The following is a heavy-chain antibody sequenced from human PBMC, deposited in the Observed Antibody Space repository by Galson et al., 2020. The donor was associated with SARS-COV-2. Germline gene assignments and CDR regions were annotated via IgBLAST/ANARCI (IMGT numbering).Heavy chain of an antibody. J-gene: IGHJ4*02. D-gene: IGHD2-15*01. CDR2: ISPGDSDT. V-gene: IGHV5-51*01. CDR1: GYSFTSYW. CDR3: ARGEGFCSGGSCYSNY. Sequence: GESLQISCKGSGYSFTSYWIGWVRQMPGKALEWMGIISPGDSDTRYSPSFQGQVTISADKSISTAYLQWSSLKASDTAMYYCARGEGFCSGGSCYSNYWGQGTLVTVSS.